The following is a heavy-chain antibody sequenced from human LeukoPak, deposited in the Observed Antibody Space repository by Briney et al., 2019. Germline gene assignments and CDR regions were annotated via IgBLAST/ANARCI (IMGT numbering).Heavy chain of an antibody. V-gene: IGHV3-30*02. J-gene: IGHJ4*02. D-gene: IGHD3-22*01. CDR1: GFTFSIYG. CDR2: VRYDGTNK. Sequence: GGSLRLSCAASGFTFSIYGMHWVRQGPGKGLEWVAFVRYDGTNKYYADSVKGRFTISRDNSKNTLYLQMNRLRTEDTAVYYCAKNRYYYDTSGYNDYWGQGTLVTVSS. CDR3: AKNRYYYDTSGYNDY.